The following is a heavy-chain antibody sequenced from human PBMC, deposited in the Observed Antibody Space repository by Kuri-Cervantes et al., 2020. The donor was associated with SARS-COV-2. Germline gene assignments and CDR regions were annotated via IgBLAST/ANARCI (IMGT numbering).Heavy chain of an antibody. D-gene: IGHD4-17*01. J-gene: IGHJ5*02. CDR2: ISAYNGNT. CDR1: GYTFTSYG. V-gene: IGHV1-18*01. CDR3: ARGYDYGDYGWGNWFDP. Sequence: ASVKVSCKASGYTFTSYGISWVRQAPGQGLEWMGWISAYNGNTNYAQKLQGRVTMTTDTSTSTAYMELRSLRSDDTAVYYCARGYDYGDYGWGNWFDPWGQGTLVTVSS.